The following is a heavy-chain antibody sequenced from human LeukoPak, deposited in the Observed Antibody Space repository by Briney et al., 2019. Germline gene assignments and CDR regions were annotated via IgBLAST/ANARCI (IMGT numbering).Heavy chain of an antibody. CDR2: IYSGGST. V-gene: IGHV3-66*02. Sequence: PGGSLRLSRAASGFTVGSNYMSWVRQAPGKGLEWVSVIYSGGSTYYADPVKGRFTISRDNSKNTLYLQMNSLRAEDTAVYYCARDLGYYDSSGYYRWFDPWGQGTLVTVSS. CDR1: GFTVGSNY. J-gene: IGHJ5*02. D-gene: IGHD3-22*01. CDR3: ARDLGYYDSSGYYRWFDP.